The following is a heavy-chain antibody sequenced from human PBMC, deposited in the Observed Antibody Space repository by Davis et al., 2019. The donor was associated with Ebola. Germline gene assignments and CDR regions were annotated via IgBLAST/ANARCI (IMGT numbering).Heavy chain of an antibody. CDR2: IYYSGST. Sequence: MPGGSLRLSCAVYGGSFSGYYWSWIRQPPGKGLEWIGYIYYSGSTDYNPSLKSRVTISLDTSKNQFSLKLNSVTAADTAVYYCARSGYSGYDPRINFDYWGQGTLVTVSS. J-gene: IGHJ4*02. CDR1: GGSFSGYY. CDR3: ARSGYSGYDPRINFDY. V-gene: IGHV4-59*08. D-gene: IGHD5-12*01.